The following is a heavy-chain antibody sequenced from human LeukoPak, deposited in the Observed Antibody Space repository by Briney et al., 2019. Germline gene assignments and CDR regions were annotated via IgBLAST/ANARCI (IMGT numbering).Heavy chain of an antibody. J-gene: IGHJ4*02. CDR2: INPNSGGT. D-gene: IGHD3-22*01. V-gene: IGHV1-2*06. Sequence: ASVKVSCXASGYTFTGYYMHWVRRARGQGLEWMGRINPNSGGTNYAQKFQGRVTMTRDTSISTAYMELSRLRSDDTAVYYCARDDYDSSGYYDYWGQGTLVTVSS. CDR1: GYTFTGYY. CDR3: ARDDYDSSGYYDY.